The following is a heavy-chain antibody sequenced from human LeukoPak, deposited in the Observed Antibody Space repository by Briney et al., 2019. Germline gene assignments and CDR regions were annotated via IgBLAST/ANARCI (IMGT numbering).Heavy chain of an antibody. CDR3: AKDLLGFGELSPSDV. J-gene: IGHJ6*02. CDR2: IRYDGSNK. V-gene: IGHV3-30*02. CDR1: GFTFSSYG. Sequence: GGSLRLSCAASGFTFSSYGMHWVRQAPGKGLEWVAFIRYDGSNKYYADSVKGRFTISRDNSKNTLYLQMSSLGAEDTAVYYCAKDLLGFGELSPSDVWGQGTTVTVSS. D-gene: IGHD3-10*01.